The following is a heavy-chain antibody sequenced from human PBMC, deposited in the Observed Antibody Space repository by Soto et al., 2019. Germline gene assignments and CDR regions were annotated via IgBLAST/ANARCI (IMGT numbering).Heavy chain of an antibody. Sequence: PGGSLRLSCAASGFTFSSYAMHWVRQAPGKGLEWVAVISYDGSNKYYADSVKGRFTISRDNSKNTLYLQMNSLRAEDTAVYYCARGGGYYDSIGYYGGHYFDSWGQGIPVTV. CDR3: ARGGGYYDSIGYYGGHYFDS. V-gene: IGHV3-30-3*01. J-gene: IGHJ4*02. CDR1: GFTFSSYA. D-gene: IGHD3-22*01. CDR2: ISYDGSNK.